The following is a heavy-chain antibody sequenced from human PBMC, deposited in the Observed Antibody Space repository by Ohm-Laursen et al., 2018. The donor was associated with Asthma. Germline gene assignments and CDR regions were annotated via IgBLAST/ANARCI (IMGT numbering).Heavy chain of an antibody. D-gene: IGHD3-9*01. Sequence: SETLSLTCTVSGGSISSGSYYWSWIRQPPGKGLEWIGYIYYSGSTNYNPSLKSRVTISVDTSKNQFSLKLSSVTAADTALYFCARLDWVQSMFDSWGQGNLVTVSS. CDR1: GGSISSGSYY. CDR2: IYYSGST. J-gene: IGHJ4*02. V-gene: IGHV4-61*01. CDR3: ARLDWVQSMFDS.